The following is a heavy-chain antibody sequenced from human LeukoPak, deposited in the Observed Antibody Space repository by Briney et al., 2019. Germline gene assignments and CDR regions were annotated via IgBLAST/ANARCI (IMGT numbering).Heavy chain of an antibody. J-gene: IGHJ4*02. Sequence: GGSLRRSCAASGFTFSSYEGNWVRQAPGKGLEWISYISSGGNTIYYADSVKGRFTISRDNARNSVYLQMNSLRPEDTAVYYCARKVPGTTFFDYWGQGTLVTVSS. D-gene: IGHD1-1*01. CDR2: ISSGGNTI. CDR3: ARKVPGTTFFDY. CDR1: GFTFSSYE. V-gene: IGHV3-48*03.